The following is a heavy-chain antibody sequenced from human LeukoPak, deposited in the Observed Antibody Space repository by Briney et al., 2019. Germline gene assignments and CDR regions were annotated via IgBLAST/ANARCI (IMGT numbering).Heavy chain of an antibody. J-gene: IGHJ5*02. V-gene: IGHV3-48*04. CDR1: GFTLSNYS. CDR3: ARDEALKNWFDP. CDR2: ISGSGFTI. Sequence: GGSLRLSCAVSGFTLSNYSMNWVRQAPGKGLEWISYISGSGFTIHYADSVKGRFTISRDNAKNSLYLQMNSLRAEDTAVYYCARDEALKNWFDPWGQGTLVTVSS.